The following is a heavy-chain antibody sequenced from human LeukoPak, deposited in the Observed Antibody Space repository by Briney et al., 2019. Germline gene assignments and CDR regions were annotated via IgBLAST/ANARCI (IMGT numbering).Heavy chain of an antibody. J-gene: IGHJ5*02. Sequence: GGSLRLSCAASGFTFSGSAMHWVRQASGKGLEWVGRIRSKANSYATAYAASVKGRFTISRDDLKNTAYLQMNSLKTEDTAVYYCTRHRYYDILTGYYYRWFDPWGQGTLVTVSS. CDR2: IRSKANSYAT. V-gene: IGHV3-73*01. D-gene: IGHD3-9*01. CDR3: TRHRYYDILTGYYYRWFDP. CDR1: GFTFSGSA.